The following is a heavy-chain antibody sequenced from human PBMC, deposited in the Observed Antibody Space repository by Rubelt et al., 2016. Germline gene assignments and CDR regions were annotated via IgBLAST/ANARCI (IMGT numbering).Heavy chain of an antibody. J-gene: IGHJ6*02. CDR2: IYYSGST. V-gene: IGHV4-59*12. Sequence: QVQLQESGPGLVKPSETLSLTCTVSGGSISSYYWSWIRQPPGTGLEWIGYIYYSGSTNYKPSLKRRVTISINKTKNQFSLKLSCVTAADTALYYCARLKREQLVENYYYGMDVWGQGTTVTVSS. CDR3: ARLKREQLVENYYYGMDV. CDR1: GGSISSYY. D-gene: IGHD1/OR15-1a*01.